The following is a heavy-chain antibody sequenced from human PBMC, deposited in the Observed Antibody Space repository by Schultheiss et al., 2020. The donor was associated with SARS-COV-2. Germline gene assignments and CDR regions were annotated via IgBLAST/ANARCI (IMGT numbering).Heavy chain of an antibody. D-gene: IGHD2-2*01. CDR2: ISYDGSNK. CDR3: AGFDIVVVPAAIRYMDV. CDR1: GFTFSSYW. V-gene: IGHV3-30*03. J-gene: IGHJ6*03. Sequence: GGSLRLSCAASGFTFSSYWMSWVRQAPGKGLEWVAVISYDGSNKYYADSVKGRFTISRDNSKNSLYLQMNSLRAEDTAVYYCAGFDIVVVPAAIRYMDVWGKGTTVTVSS.